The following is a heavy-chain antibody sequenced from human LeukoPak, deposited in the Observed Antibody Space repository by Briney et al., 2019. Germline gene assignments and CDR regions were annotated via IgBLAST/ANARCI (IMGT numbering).Heavy chain of an antibody. CDR1: GFTFSSYG. J-gene: IGHJ4*02. CDR3: GTAGYGYAELDY. D-gene: IGHD5-18*01. V-gene: IGHV3-33*01. CDR2: IWYDGSNK. Sequence: GGSLRLSCAASGFTFSSYGMHWVRQAPGKGLEWVAVIWYDGSNKYYADSVKGRFTISRDNSKNTLYLQMNSLRAEDTAVYYCGTAGYGYAELDYWGQGTVVTVSS.